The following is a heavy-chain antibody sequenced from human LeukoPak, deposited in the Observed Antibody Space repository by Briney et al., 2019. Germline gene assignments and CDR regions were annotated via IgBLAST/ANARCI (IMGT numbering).Heavy chain of an antibody. D-gene: IGHD4-17*01. CDR2: IHPGDSDT. CDR1: GYTFSTYW. V-gene: IGHV5-51*01. J-gene: IGHJ3*02. Sequence: GESLKISCKGSGYTFSTYWIGWVRQMPGKGLEWMGIIHPGDSDTRYSPSFQGQVTMSADKSIRTAYLRWSSLKASDTAIYYCARLSGYGDFPHDAFDIWGQGTMVTVSS. CDR3: ARLSGYGDFPHDAFDI.